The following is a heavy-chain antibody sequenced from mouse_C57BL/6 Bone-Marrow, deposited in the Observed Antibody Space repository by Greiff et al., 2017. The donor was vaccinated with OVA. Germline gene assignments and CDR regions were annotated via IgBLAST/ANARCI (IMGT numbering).Heavy chain of an antibody. CDR3: ARWNYYYGSTDY. D-gene: IGHD1-1*01. CDR2: IYPGDGDT. V-gene: IGHV1-82*01. J-gene: IGHJ2*01. CDR1: GYAFSSSW. Sequence: QVQLQQSGPELVKPGASVKISCKASGYAFSSSWMNWVKQRPGKGLEWIGRIYPGDGDTNYNGKFKGKATLTADKSSSTAYMQLSSLTSEDSAAYFCARWNYYYGSTDYWGQGTTLTVSS.